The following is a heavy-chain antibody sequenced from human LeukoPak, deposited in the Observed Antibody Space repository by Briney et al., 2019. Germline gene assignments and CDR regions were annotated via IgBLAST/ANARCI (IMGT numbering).Heavy chain of an antibody. J-gene: IGHJ5*02. D-gene: IGHD3-10*01. V-gene: IGHV6-1*01. CDR3: ARNLVMGRGVMILKQPCWFDP. CDR1: GDSVSSNNAA. Sequence: SQTLSLTCAISGDSVSSNNAAWNWIRQSPSRGLEWLGRTYFRSKWYNDYAVSVKSRIIINPDTSKNQFFLQLSSVTAADTAVYYCARNLVMGRGVMILKQPCWFDPWGQGTLVTVSS. CDR2: TYFRSKWYN.